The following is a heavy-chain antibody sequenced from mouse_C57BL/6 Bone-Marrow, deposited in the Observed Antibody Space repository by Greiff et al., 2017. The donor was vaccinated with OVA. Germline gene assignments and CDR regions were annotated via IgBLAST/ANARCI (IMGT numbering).Heavy chain of an antibody. CDR3: ARDLYWYFDV. Sequence: VQLVESGAELVMPGASVKLSCKASGYTFTSYWMHWVKQRPGQGLEWIGEIDPSDSYTNYNQKFKGKSTLTVDKSSSTAYMQLSSLTSEDSAVYYCARDLYWYFDVWGTGTTVTVSS. CDR1: GYTFTSYW. V-gene: IGHV1-69*01. J-gene: IGHJ1*03. CDR2: IDPSDSYT.